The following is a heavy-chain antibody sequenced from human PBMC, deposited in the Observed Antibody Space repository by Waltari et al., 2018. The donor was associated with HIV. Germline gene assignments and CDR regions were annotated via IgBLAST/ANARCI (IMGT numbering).Heavy chain of an antibody. D-gene: IGHD2-2*01. CDR3: ARGVVAGRYFDY. J-gene: IGHJ4*02. CDR2: ISSSGRTI. V-gene: IGHV3-48*03. CDR1: GFTFSNYE. Sequence: EVQLVESGGGLVQPGGSLRLSCVASGFTFSNYEMNWVRQAPGKGLEWVSYISSSGRTIYYADTVKGRFTISRDNAKNSLYLQMNNLRAEDTAVYYCARGVVAGRYFDYWGQGTLVTVSS.